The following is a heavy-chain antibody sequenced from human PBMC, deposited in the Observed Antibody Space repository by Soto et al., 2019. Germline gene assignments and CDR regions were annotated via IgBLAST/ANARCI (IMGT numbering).Heavy chain of an antibody. CDR1: GFTFSSYA. CDR3: AKDLSSSWSRNGYSSYYGMDV. D-gene: IGHD6-13*01. J-gene: IGHJ6*02. V-gene: IGHV3-23*01. Sequence: PGGSLRLSCAASGFTFSSYAMSWVRQAPGKGLEWVSAISGSGGSTYYADSVKGRFTISRDNSKNTLYLQMNSLRAEDTALYYCAKDLSSSWSRNGYSSYYGMDVWGQGTTVTVSS. CDR2: ISGSGGST.